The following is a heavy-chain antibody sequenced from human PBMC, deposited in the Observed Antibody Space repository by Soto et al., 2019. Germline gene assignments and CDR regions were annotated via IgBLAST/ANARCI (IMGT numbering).Heavy chain of an antibody. V-gene: IGHV1-3*01. CDR2: INAGNGNT. D-gene: IGHD3-10*01. Sequence: ASVKVSCKASGYTFTSYDMHWVRQAPGQRLEWMGWINAGNGNTKYSQNFQGRVTITRDTSASTAYMELSSLRSEDTAVYYCARDPEVAYYYGSGSSLDYWGQGTLVTVSS. CDR1: GYTFTSYD. J-gene: IGHJ4*02. CDR3: ARDPEVAYYYGSGSSLDY.